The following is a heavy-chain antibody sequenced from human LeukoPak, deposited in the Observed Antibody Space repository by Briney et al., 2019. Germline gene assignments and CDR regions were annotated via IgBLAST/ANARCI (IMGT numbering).Heavy chain of an antibody. D-gene: IGHD3-16*02. CDR1: GFTFSSYA. Sequence: GGSLRLSCAASGFTFSSYAMSWVRQAPGKGLEWVSAISGSGGSTYYADSVKGRFTISRDNSKNTLYLQMNSLRAEDTAVYYCAPGMDDYVWGSYRFDYWGQGTLVTVSS. CDR3: APGMDDYVWGSYRFDY. V-gene: IGHV3-23*01. J-gene: IGHJ4*02. CDR2: ISGSGGST.